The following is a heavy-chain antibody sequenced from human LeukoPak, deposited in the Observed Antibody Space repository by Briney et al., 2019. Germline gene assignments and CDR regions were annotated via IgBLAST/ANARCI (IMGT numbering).Heavy chain of an antibody. D-gene: IGHD1-14*01. J-gene: IGHJ4*02. CDR1: GFTFSDYW. CDR2: INTDGSIT. CDR3: AKDFVTTLDY. Sequence: GGSLRLSCAASGFTFSDYWIHWVRQAPGKGLVWVSRINTDGSITNYADSVKGRFSISRDNAKNTLYLQMNSLRAEDTAVYYCAKDFVTTLDYWGQGTLVTVSS. V-gene: IGHV3-74*01.